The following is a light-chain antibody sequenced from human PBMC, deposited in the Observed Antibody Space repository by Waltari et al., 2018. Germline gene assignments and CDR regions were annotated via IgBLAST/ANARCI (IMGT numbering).Light chain of an antibody. CDR3: AAWDDSLNGWV. Sequence: QSVLTQPSSASGTPGQRVTIPCSGSSSNIGSNTVNWYQQLPGTAPKLLIYSNNQRPSGVPDRFSGSKSGTSASLAISGLQYEDEADYYCAAWDDSLNGWVFGGGTKLTVL. J-gene: IGLJ3*02. CDR2: SNN. V-gene: IGLV1-44*01. CDR1: SSNIGSNT.